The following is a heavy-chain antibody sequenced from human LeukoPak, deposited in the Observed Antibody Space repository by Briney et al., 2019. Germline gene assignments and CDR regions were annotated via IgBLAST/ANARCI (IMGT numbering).Heavy chain of an antibody. CDR1: GYTFTSYG. J-gene: IGHJ4*02. CDR2: ISAYNGNT. Sequence: GASVKVSCKASGYTFTSYGISWVRQAPGQGLEWMGWISAYNGNTNYAQKFQGRVTMTRDTSISTAYMELSRLRSDDTAVYYCALLFDSYYYDSSDTDYWGQGTLVTVSS. CDR3: ALLFDSYYYDSSDTDY. D-gene: IGHD3-22*01. V-gene: IGHV1-18*01.